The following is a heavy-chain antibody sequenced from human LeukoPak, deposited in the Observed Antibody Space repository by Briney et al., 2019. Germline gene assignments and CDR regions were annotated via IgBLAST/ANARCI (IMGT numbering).Heavy chain of an antibody. Sequence: ASMKVSCKTSGYTFTTYGVSWVRQAPGQGLEWMGWVSGYTGNTNYAERFQGRVTMTTDTSTSTVYMELTSLRSDDTAVYYCARGEVSASLYYFDFWGQGTLVTVSS. CDR2: VSGYTGNT. CDR1: GYTFTTYG. CDR3: ARGEVSASLYYFDF. J-gene: IGHJ4*02. V-gene: IGHV1-18*01. D-gene: IGHD2-2*01.